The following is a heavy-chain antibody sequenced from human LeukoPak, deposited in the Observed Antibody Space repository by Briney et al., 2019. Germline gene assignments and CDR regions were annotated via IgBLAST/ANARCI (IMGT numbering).Heavy chain of an antibody. J-gene: IGHJ4*02. CDR1: GYTFIGNY. CDR3: ARDRCSSTSCYLFDY. V-gene: IGHV1-2*02. CDR2: IHPNSGAT. D-gene: IGHD2-2*01. Sequence: ASVKVSCKASGYTFIGNYMHWVRQAPGQGLEWMGWIHPNSGATNYAQKFQGRATMTRDTSISTAYMELSRLRSDGTAIYFCARDRCSSTSCYLFDYWGQGTLVTVSS.